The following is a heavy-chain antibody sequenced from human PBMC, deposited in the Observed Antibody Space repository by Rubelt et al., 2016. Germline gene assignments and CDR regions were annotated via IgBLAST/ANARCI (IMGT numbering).Heavy chain of an antibody. J-gene: IGHJ4*02. CDR3: ASSHQVAAASWGAFDY. V-gene: IGHV5-51*01. D-gene: IGHD6-13*01. CDR1: GYSFTSYW. Sequence: EVQLVQSGAEVKKPGESLKISCKGSGYSFTSYWIGWVRQMPGKGLEWMGIIYPGDSDTRYSPSFQGQVTISADKSISTAYLQWSSLKASDTAMYYCASSHQVAAASWGAFDYWGQGTLVTVSS. CDR2: IYPGDSDT.